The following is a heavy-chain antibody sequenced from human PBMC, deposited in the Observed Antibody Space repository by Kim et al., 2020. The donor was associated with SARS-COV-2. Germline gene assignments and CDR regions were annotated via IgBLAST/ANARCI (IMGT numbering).Heavy chain of an antibody. CDR1: GFTFSSYS. CDR2: ISSSRTYI. Sequence: GGSLRLSCAASGFTFSSYSMNWVRQAPGKGLEWVSSISSSRTYIYYADSVKGRFTISRDNAKNSLYLQMNSLRAEDTAVYYCARWVGPSSGWKREYFDDGVDVWGQGTTVTVAS. J-gene: IGHJ6*02. D-gene: IGHD6-19*01. CDR3: ARWVGPSSGWKREYFDDGVDV. V-gene: IGHV3-21*01.